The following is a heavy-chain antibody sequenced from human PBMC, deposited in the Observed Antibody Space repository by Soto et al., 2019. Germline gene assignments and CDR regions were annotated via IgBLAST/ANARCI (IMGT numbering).Heavy chain of an antibody. V-gene: IGHV3-30-3*01. CDR1: GFTFSSYG. J-gene: IGHJ4*02. CDR2: ISYDGSNK. D-gene: IGHD5-12*01. CDR3: ASDLVATMGGLDY. Sequence: QVQLVESGGGEVQPGRSLRLSCAASGFTFSSYGMQWVRQAPGKGLEWVAVISYDGSNKYYADSVKGRFTISRDNSKNTLYLQMNSLRAEDTAVYFCASDLVATMGGLDYWGQGTLVTVSS.